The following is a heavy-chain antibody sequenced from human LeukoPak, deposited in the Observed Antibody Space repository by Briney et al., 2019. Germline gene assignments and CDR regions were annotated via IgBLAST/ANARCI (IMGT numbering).Heavy chain of an antibody. CDR3: ARDSVITIFGVVSPRGWFDP. V-gene: IGHV1-2*02. CDR2: INPNSGGT. Sequence: ASVKVSCKASGYTFTGYYMHWVRQAPGQGLEWMGWINPNSGGTNYAQKFQGRVTMTRDTSISTAYMELSRLRSDDTAVYYCARDSVITIFGVVSPRGWFDPWGQGTLVTVSS. D-gene: IGHD3-3*01. J-gene: IGHJ5*02. CDR1: GYTFTGYY.